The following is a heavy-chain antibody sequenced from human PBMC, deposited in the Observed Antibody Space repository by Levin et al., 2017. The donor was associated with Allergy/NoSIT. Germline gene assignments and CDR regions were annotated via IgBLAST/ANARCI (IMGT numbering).Heavy chain of an antibody. V-gene: IGHV7-4-1*02. D-gene: IGHD1-1*01. CDR2: INTNTGKP. Sequence: GESLKISCKASGYSFTSHAMSWVRQAPGQGLEWVGWINTNTGKPTYAQDFTGRFVLSLDTSVSTAHLQIRSLKAENTAVDYCARRGGVRLYTMDVWGQGTTVTVSS. CDR1: GYSFTSHA. J-gene: IGHJ6*02. CDR3: ARRGGVRLYTMDV.